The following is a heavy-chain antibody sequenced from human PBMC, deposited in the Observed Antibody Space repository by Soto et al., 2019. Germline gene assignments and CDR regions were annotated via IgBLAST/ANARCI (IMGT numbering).Heavy chain of an antibody. D-gene: IGHD2-2*01. V-gene: IGHV4-39*01. CDR2: VYQSGTN. CDR1: GASSSTSSDF. Sequence: SETLSLTCSVSGASSSTSSDFWGWIRQAPGKRLEWIGNVYQSGTNRLNQSLKSRVSIFVDRSKNQFSLELNSATAADRAVYYCARQPESTSYFDYWGQGILVTVSS. J-gene: IGHJ4*02. CDR3: ARQPESTSYFDY.